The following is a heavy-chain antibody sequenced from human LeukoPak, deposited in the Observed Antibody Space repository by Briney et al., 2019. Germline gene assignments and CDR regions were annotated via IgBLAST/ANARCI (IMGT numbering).Heavy chain of an antibody. CDR3: TTKKGDCTNGVCYTGWFDP. J-gene: IGHJ5*02. CDR1: GFTFSNAW. D-gene: IGHD2-8*01. CDR2: IKIKTDGGTT. Sequence: GGSLRLSCAASGFTFSNAWMNWVRQAPGKGLEWVGRIKIKTDGGTTDYAAPVKGRSTISRDDSKNTLYLQMNSLKTEDTAVYYCTTKKGDCTNGVCYTGWFDPWGQGTLVTVSS. V-gene: IGHV3-15*07.